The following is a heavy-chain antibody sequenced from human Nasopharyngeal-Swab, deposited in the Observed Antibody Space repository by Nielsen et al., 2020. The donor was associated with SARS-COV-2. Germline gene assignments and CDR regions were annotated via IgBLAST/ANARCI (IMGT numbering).Heavy chain of an antibody. J-gene: IGHJ5*02. V-gene: IGHV3-7*01. CDR3: ASSARGSWTGLDS. CDR2: IKHDGSER. CDR1: GFTLSTSW. D-gene: IGHD3/OR15-3a*01. Sequence: GESLKISCAASGFTLSTSWMAWVRQAPGKGLEWVANIKHDGSERNYVDSVRGQFTISRDNARNSLSLQMNSLRVEDTGVYYCASSARGSWTGLDSWGQGTLVTVSS.